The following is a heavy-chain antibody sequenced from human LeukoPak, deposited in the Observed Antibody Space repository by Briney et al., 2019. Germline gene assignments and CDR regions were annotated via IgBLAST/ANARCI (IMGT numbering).Heavy chain of an antibody. CDR1: GGSISSSGSY. CDR2: FYYSGST. D-gene: IGHD6-19*01. Sequence: SETLSLTCTVSGGSISSSGSYWGWIRQPPGKGLEWIGNFYYSGSTYYNPSLKSRVTISVDTSKNQFSLRLGSVTAADTAVYYCARHETYSSGWVDYWGQGTLVTVSS. V-gene: IGHV4-39*01. J-gene: IGHJ4*02. CDR3: ARHETYSSGWVDY.